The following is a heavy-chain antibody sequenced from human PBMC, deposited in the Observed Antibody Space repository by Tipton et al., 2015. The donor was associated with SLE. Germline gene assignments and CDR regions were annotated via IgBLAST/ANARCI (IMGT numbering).Heavy chain of an antibody. Sequence: SLRLSCSTSGFNFSNFGMHWIRQAPGKGLQWVAFIRFDGTIKFYRDSVKGRFTIYRDDSRNTLYLQMKSLRDGDTAMYYFAKEVVVQPAAMGTWFDPWGQGTVVTVS. D-gene: IGHD2-2*01. V-gene: IGHV3-30*02. J-gene: IGHJ5*02. CDR3: AKEVVVQPAAMGTWFDP. CDR1: GFNFSNFG. CDR2: IRFDGTIK.